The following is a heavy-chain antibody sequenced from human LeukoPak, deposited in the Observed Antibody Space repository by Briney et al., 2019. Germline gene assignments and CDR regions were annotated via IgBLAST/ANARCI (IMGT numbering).Heavy chain of an antibody. CDR3: ARIVGGNSGYSVDF. Sequence: GPTLATPTQTLTLTSTCTGCAPRTSGICVSWNRQTPGKALESLPHIDWDDEVYYSPSLRTRLTSSKDTSKDQVVFTLPNMDPVDTATYYCARIVGGNSGYSVDFGGWGTLVTVSS. J-gene: IGHJ4*02. D-gene: IGHD3-22*01. CDR2: IDWDDEV. V-gene: IGHV2-70*01. CDR1: GCAPRTSGIC.